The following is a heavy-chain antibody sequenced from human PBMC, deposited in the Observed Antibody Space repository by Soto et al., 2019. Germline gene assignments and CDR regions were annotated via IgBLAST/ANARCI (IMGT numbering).Heavy chain of an antibody. CDR3: VGDDDRGATALDS. D-gene: IGHD1-26*01. Sequence: QVQLVESGGDVVQPGRSLRLSCAASGFTFSNYGMHWVRQAPGKGLEWVAVITNNGGSDHYADSLKGRFTISRDNSKNTLYLKRNTLGPGETAVYYWVGDDDRGATALDSWGQETLVT. J-gene: IGHJ4*02. V-gene: IGHV3-33*01. CDR1: GFTFSNYG. CDR2: ITNNGGSD.